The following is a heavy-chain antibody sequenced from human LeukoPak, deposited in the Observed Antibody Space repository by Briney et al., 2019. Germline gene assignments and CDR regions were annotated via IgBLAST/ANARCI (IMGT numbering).Heavy chain of an antibody. V-gene: IGHV4-61*02. CDR2: IYTSGST. Sequence: PSQTLSLTCTVSGNSISSGDNYWSWIRQPAGKGLEWIGRIYTSGSTNYNPSLKSRVTISGDTSKNQFSLRLSSVTAADTAVYYCARQEIGLRSFDPWGQGTLVTVSS. J-gene: IGHJ5*02. D-gene: IGHD3/OR15-3a*01. CDR1: GNSISSGDNY. CDR3: ARQEIGLRSFDP.